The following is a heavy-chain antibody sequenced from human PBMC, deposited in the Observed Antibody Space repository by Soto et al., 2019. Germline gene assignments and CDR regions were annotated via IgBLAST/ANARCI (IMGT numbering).Heavy chain of an antibody. D-gene: IGHD3-10*01. CDR3: ARGHGGSGNYYYDY. J-gene: IGHJ4*02. Sequence: QVQLQQWGAGLLKPSETLSLTCAVYGGSFSDYYWNWIRQPPGKGLEWIGEINHSGSNNYSPSLKSRATMSVDTSKNQFSLKLTSVTAADTAVYDCARGHGGSGNYYYDYWGQGILVTVSS. CDR1: GGSFSDYY. CDR2: INHSGSN. V-gene: IGHV4-34*01.